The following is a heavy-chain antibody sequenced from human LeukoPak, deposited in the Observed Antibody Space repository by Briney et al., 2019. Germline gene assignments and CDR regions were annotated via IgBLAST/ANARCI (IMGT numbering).Heavy chain of an antibody. V-gene: IGHV1-69*13. J-gene: IGHJ4*02. CDR1: GGTFSSYA. D-gene: IGHD6-13*01. CDR3: ARGASGSISSSWYFDY. CDR2: IIPIFGTA. Sequence: SVKVSCKASGGTFSSYAISWVRQAPGQGLEWMGGIIPIFGTANYAQKFQGRVTITADESTSTAYMELSSLRSEDTAVYYCARGASGSISSSWYFDYWGQGTLVTVSS.